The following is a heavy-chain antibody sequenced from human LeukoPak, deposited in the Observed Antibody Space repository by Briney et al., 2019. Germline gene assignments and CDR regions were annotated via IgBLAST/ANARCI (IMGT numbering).Heavy chain of an antibody. V-gene: IGHV3-23*01. CDR2: ISNGGHHT. J-gene: IGHJ4*02. Sequence: GGSLRLSCAASGISFNNYGMSWVRQAPGKGLEWVSSISNGGHHTYYADSVRGRFTISRDNSKNTLYLHMDSLRAADTAVYYCAKVISSYSGYDSYWGQGTLVTVSS. CDR3: AKVISSYSGYDSY. D-gene: IGHD5-12*01. CDR1: GISFNNYG.